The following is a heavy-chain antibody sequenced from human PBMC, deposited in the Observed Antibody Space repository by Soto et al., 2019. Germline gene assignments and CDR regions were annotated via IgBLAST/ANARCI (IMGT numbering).Heavy chain of an antibody. CDR3: ARDGDPGYSFWSGPLGGGRFDP. D-gene: IGHD3-3*01. CDR2: IVPMFGTA. V-gene: IGHV1-69*12. CDR1: GGTFGNTA. J-gene: IGHJ5*02. Sequence: QVQLVQSGAEVKEPGSSVNVSCKTSGGTFGNTAVTWVRQAPGQGLEWIGGIVPMFGTANYAQKFRGRVTITAGESTSTAYMELSSLRSDDTAVYYCARDGDPGYSFWSGPLGGGRFDPCGQGTLVTVSS.